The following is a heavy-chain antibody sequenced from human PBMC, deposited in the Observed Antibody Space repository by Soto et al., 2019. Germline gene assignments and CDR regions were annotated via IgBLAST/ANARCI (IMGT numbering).Heavy chain of an antibody. Sequence: PSETLSLTCTVSGGSISSYYWSWIRQPPGKGLEWIGYIYYSGSTNYNPSLKSRVTISVDTPKNQFSLKLSSVTAADTAVYYCARAYYYGSGSYGMDVWGQGTTVTVSS. CDR3: ARAYYYGSGSYGMDV. D-gene: IGHD3-10*01. J-gene: IGHJ6*02. V-gene: IGHV4-59*01. CDR1: GGSISSYY. CDR2: IYYSGST.